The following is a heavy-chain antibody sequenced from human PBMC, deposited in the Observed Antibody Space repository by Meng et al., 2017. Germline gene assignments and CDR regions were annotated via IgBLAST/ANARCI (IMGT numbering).Heavy chain of an antibody. CDR2: INAGNGNT. Sequence: ASVKVSCKASGYTFTSYAMHWVRQAPGQRLEWMGWINAGNGNTKYSQKFQGRVTITRDTSASTAYMELSSLRSEDTAVYYCARVPGVWGCYRLDYWGQGTLVTVSS. J-gene: IGHJ4*02. CDR1: GYTFTSYA. CDR3: ARVPGVWGCYRLDY. D-gene: IGHD3-16*02. V-gene: IGHV1-3*01.